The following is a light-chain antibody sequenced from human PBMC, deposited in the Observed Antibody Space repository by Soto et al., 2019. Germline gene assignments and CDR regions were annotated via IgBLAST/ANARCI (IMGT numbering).Light chain of an antibody. CDR1: SSDVGGYNY. CDR2: DVS. J-gene: IGLJ1*01. V-gene: IGLV2-14*03. CDR3: SSYTSRSPLVYV. Sequence: QSVLTQPASVSGSPGQSITISCTGTSSDVGGYNYVSWYQHHPGKAPKLMIYDVSSRPSGVSNRFSGSKSGNTASLTISGLQAEDEADYFCSSYTSRSPLVYVFGTGTKVTVL.